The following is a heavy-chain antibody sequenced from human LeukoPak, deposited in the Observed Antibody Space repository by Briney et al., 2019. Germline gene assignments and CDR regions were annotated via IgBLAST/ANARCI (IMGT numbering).Heavy chain of an antibody. CDR3: AREGGGSGLWYYDL. V-gene: IGHV3-64*02. D-gene: IGHD1-26*01. J-gene: IGHJ2*01. CDR1: GFTFSGYS. Sequence: GGSLRLSCAASGFTFSGYSMHWVRQAPGKGPEFVSVIGGGGVTTFYADSVKDRFTISRDNSKNTLYLEMGSLRAEDMAVYYCAREGGGSGLWYYDLWGRGTLVTVSS. CDR2: IGGGGVTT.